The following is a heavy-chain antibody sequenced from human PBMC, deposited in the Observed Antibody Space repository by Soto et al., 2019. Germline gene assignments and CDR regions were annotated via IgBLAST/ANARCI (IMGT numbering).Heavy chain of an antibody. CDR3: ARRITGTPPADGGS. Sequence: EVQLVESGGDLVQPGGSLRLSCAVSGFTFSDHYMDWVRQAPGKGLEWVGRIRNIANSYTTDYAASVKGRFTISRDDSKNSLHLPMNSLKTEDTAMYYCARRITGTPPADGGSWGQGTLVTVSS. V-gene: IGHV3-72*01. J-gene: IGHJ5*02. D-gene: IGHD1-7*01. CDR2: IRNIANSYTT. CDR1: GFTFSDHY.